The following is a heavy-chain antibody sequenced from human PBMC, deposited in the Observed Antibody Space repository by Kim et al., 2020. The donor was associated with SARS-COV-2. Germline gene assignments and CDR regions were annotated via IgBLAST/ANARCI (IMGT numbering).Heavy chain of an antibody. CDR3: ADWGSWYYILDY. V-gene: IGHV3-23*01. CDR2: ISASGDST. D-gene: IGHD3-10*01. CDR1: GFTFSTYA. J-gene: IGHJ4*02. Sequence: GGSLRLSCAASGFTFSTYAMTWVRQAPGKGLEWVSTISASGDSTYYADSVKGRFTISRDNSKNTLYLQINSLRAEDTAIYYCADWGSWYYILDYCGQG.